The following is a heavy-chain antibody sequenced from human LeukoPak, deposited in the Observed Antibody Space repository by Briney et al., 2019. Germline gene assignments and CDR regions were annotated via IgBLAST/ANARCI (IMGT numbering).Heavy chain of an antibody. J-gene: IGHJ4*02. CDR1: GFTFSSYA. CDR3: AKNGAVAGTCDY. CDR2: ISYDGSNK. V-gene: IGHV3-30*04. Sequence: GGSLRLSCAASGFTFSSYAMHWVRQAPGKGLEWVAVISYDGSNKYYADSVKGRFTISRDNAKKSLYLQMNSLREEDTAVYYCAKNGAVAGTCDYWGQGILVTVSS. D-gene: IGHD6-19*01.